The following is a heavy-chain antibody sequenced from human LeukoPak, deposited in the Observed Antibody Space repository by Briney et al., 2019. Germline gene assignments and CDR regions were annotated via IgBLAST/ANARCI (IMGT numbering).Heavy chain of an antibody. CDR3: ARAPYYYDSSGPEGNDAFDI. CDR2: INPNSGGT. D-gene: IGHD3-22*01. Sequence: ASVKVSCKASGYTFTGYYMHWVRQAPGQGLEWMGWINPNSGGTNYPQKFQGRVTMTRDTSISTAYMELSRLRSDDTAVYYCARAPYYYDSSGPEGNDAFDIWGQGTMVTVSS. J-gene: IGHJ3*02. CDR1: GYTFTGYY. V-gene: IGHV1-2*02.